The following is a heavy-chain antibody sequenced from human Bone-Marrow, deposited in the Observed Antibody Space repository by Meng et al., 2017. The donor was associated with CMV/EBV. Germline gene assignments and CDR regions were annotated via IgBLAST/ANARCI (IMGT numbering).Heavy chain of an antibody. V-gene: IGHV1-2*02. CDR3: AREAYDSGGFDP. D-gene: IGHD6-25*01. Sequence: SCTASGYHFTSYYIQWMRQDPGQGLEWIGWLVPNGGVTIYAQKFKDRVTMTRDTSINTAYLDLTRLTSDDTAIYYCAREAYDSGGFDPWGQGTLVTVSS. CDR1: GYHFTSYY. CDR2: LVPNGGVT. J-gene: IGHJ5*02.